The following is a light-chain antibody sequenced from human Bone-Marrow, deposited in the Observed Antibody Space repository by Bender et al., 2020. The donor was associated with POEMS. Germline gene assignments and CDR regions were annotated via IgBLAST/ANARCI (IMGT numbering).Light chain of an antibody. CDR1: KLGDKY. Sequence: SYELTQPPSVSVSPGQTASITCFGDKLGDKYASWYQQKPGQSPVLVIYQNSERPSGIPERFFGSNSGNTATLTISGTQAMDEADYYCQAWDISTVVFGGGTKLTV. CDR2: QNS. CDR3: QAWDISTVV. V-gene: IGLV3-1*01. J-gene: IGLJ2*01.